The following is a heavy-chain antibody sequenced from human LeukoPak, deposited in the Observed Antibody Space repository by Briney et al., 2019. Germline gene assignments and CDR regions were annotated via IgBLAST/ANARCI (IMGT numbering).Heavy chain of an antibody. J-gene: IGHJ6*02. CDR3: ARHKHGMDV. Sequence: SETLSLTCTVSGGSISSSGYYWGWTRQPPGKGLAWIGSIDYSGSTYCNPSPKNRVTIPVDASKKRFSLKVSSVPVADTAVFFCARHKHGMDVWGQGTTVTVSS. CDR2: IDYSGST. V-gene: IGHV4-39*01. CDR1: GGSISSSGYY.